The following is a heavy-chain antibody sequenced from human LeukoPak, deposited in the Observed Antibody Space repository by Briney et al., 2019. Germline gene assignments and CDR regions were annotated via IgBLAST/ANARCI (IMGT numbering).Heavy chain of an antibody. Sequence: SETLSLTCTVSGGSISSYYWSWIRRPPGKGLEWIGYIYYSGSTNYSPSLKSRVTISVDTSKNQFSLKLSSVTAADTAVYYCARELAAAGNFDYWGQGTLVTVSS. CDR1: GGSISSYY. CDR2: IYYSGST. V-gene: IGHV4-59*01. CDR3: ARELAAAGNFDY. J-gene: IGHJ4*02. D-gene: IGHD6-13*01.